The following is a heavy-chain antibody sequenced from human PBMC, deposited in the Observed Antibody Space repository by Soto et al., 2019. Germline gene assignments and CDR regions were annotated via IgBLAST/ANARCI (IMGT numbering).Heavy chain of an antibody. Sequence: GGSLRLSCAASGFTFSSYGMHWVRQAPCKGLEWVAVISYDGSNKYYADSVKGRFTISRDNSKNTLYLQMNSLRAEDTAVYYCAKGRDSSGYYYAIDYWGQGTLVTVSS. CDR3: AKGRDSSGYYYAIDY. V-gene: IGHV3-30*18. J-gene: IGHJ4*02. CDR2: ISYDGSNK. CDR1: GFTFSSYG. D-gene: IGHD3-22*01.